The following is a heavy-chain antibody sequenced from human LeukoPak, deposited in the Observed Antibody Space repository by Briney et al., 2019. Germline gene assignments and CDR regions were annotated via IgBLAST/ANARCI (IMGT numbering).Heavy chain of an antibody. D-gene: IGHD6-19*01. V-gene: IGHV4-59*01. J-gene: IGHJ6*03. CDR2: IYYSGST. CDR3: ASVHKGIAVAGTVHYYYYMDV. CDR1: GGSISSYY. Sequence: PSETLSLTCTVSGGSISSYYWSWIRQPPGKGLEWIGYIYYSGSTNYNPSLKSRVTISVDTSKNQFSLKLSSVTAADTAVYYCASVHKGIAVAGTVHYYYYMDVWGKGTTVTVSS.